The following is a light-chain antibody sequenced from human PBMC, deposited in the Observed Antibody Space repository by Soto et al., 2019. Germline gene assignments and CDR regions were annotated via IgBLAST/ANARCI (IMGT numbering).Light chain of an antibody. V-gene: IGLV2-14*01. CDR2: EVG. J-gene: IGLJ2*01. Sequence: QSALTQPASVSGSPGQSITISCTGTSSDIGTYDYVPWYQHHPGKAPKLIISEVGTRPSGVSYRFSGSKSVNTASLTISGLQAEDEADYYCSSYTYTSSVVFGGGTKVTVL. CDR1: SSDIGTYDY. CDR3: SSYTYTSSVV.